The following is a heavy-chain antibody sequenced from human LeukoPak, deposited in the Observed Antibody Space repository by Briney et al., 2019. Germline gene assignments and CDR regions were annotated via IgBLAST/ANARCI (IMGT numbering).Heavy chain of an antibody. CDR3: ARGLVVVVAEGSYYYYMDV. D-gene: IGHD2-15*01. CDR1: GDSLGSGMYY. V-gene: IGHV4-39*01. J-gene: IGHJ6*03. Sequence: PSETLSLTCTVSGDSLGSGMYYWGWIRQAPGKGLTWIGSIYHSGSIFYNASFESRVAMSVDPSKNQFSLKLSSVTAADTAVYYCARGLVVVVAEGSYYYYMDVWGKGTTVTVSS. CDR2: IYHSGSI.